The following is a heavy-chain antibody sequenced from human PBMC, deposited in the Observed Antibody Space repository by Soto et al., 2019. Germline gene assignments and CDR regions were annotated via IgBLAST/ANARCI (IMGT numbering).Heavy chain of an antibody. CDR1: GFTVSSNY. Sequence: SGGSLRLSCAASGFTVSSNYMSWVRQAPGKGLEWVSVIYSGGSTYYADSVKGRFTISRDNSKNTLYLQMNSLRAEDTAVYYCAVVVGRGWFDPWGQGTLVTVSS. D-gene: IGHD3-22*01. CDR2: IYSGGST. V-gene: IGHV3-53*01. CDR3: AVVVGRGWFDP. J-gene: IGHJ5*02.